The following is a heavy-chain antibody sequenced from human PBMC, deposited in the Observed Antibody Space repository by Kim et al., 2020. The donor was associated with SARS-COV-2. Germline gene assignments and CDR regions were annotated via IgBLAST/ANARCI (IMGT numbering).Heavy chain of an antibody. D-gene: IGHD2-2*01. V-gene: IGHV4-31*03. CDR1: GGSISSGGYY. Sequence: SETLSLTCTVSGGSISSGGYYWSWIRQHPGKGLEWIGYIYYSGSIYYNPSLKSRVTISVDTSKNQFSLTLSSVTAADTAVYYCSRGYQLLPMGGSGGWFDPWGQGNLVTVSS. CDR2: IYYSGSI. CDR3: SRGYQLLPMGGSGGWFDP. J-gene: IGHJ5*02.